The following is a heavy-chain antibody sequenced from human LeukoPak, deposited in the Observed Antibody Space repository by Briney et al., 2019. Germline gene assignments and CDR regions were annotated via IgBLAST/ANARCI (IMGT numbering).Heavy chain of an antibody. CDR2: ISSSSSYI. V-gene: IGHV3-21*01. CDR3: ARVHDSSGYYYGVDY. D-gene: IGHD3-22*01. J-gene: IGHJ4*02. CDR1: GFTFSSYS. Sequence: GGSLRLSCAASGFTFSSYSMNWVRQAPGKGLEWVSPISSSSSYIYYADSVKGRFTTSRDNAKNSLYLQMNSLRAEDTAVYYCARVHDSSGYYYGVDYWGQGTLVTVSS.